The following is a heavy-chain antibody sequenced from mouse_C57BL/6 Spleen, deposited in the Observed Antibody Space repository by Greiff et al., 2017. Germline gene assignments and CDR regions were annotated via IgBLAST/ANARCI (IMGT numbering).Heavy chain of an antibody. J-gene: IGHJ2*01. CDR3: ASFATAVAGLGRYYFDD. D-gene: IGHD1-1*01. V-gene: IGHV1-52*01. Sequence: QVQLQQPGAELVRPGSSVKLSCKASGYTFTSYWMHWVKQRPIQGLEWIGNIDPSDSETNYNQKFKDKATLTVDKSSSTAYMQLSSLTSEDSAVYYCASFATAVAGLGRYYFDDWGQGTTLTVSS. CDR2: IDPSDSET. CDR1: GYTFTSYW.